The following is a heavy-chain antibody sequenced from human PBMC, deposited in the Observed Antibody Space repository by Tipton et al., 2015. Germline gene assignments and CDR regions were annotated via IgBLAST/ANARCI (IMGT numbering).Heavy chain of an antibody. CDR1: GYSFNIYW. J-gene: IGHJ2*01. D-gene: IGHD6-19*01. Sequence: QSGPEVKKPGESLKISCKGSGYSFNIYWIAWVRQMPGKGLEWMGIIYPGDSDTRYSPSFQGQVTISADKSIRTAYLQWSSLKASDTAMYYCARPPNSGWYFDLWGRGTLVTVSS. CDR3: ARPPNSGWYFDL. V-gene: IGHV5-51*01. CDR2: IYPGDSDT.